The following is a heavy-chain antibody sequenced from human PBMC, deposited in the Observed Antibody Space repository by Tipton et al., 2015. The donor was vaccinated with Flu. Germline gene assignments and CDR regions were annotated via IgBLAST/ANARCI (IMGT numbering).Heavy chain of an antibody. V-gene: IGHV3-30*04. Sequence: QVQLVQSGGGVVHPGRSLRLSCAASGFIFSDYAMHWVRQVPGKGLEWMALISYDGTDADYAGSVKGRFTISRDNSKNTLYLQMNSLGAEDTAIYYCARDPKAVAALYYFDYWGQGAPVAVSS. D-gene: IGHD6-19*01. CDR3: ARDPKAVAALYYFDY. CDR2: ISYDGTDA. CDR1: GFIFSDYA. J-gene: IGHJ4*02.